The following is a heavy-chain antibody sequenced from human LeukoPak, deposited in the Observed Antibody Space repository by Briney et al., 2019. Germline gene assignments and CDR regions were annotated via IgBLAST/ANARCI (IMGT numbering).Heavy chain of an antibody. CDR2: ISGSGGST. CDR3: AKPVRGSNRPYYFDY. J-gene: IGHJ4*02. Sequence: PGGSLRLSCAASGFTYSSYAMSWVRQAPGKGLEWVSAISGSGGSTIYADSVKDRFTISRDNSKNTLYLQMNSLRAEDTAVYYCAKPVRGSNRPYYFDYWGQGTLVTVSS. D-gene: IGHD1-26*01. CDR1: GFTYSSYA. V-gene: IGHV3-23*01.